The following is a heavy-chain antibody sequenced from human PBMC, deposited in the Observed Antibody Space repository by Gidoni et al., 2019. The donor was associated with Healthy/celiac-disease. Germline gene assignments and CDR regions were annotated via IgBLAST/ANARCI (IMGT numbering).Heavy chain of an antibody. CDR2: ISSSSSTI. Sequence: EVQLVEAGGGLVQPGGSLRLSCAASGFTFSSYGMNWVRQAPGKGLEWVSYISSSSSTIYYADSVKGRFTISRDNAKNSLYLQMNSLRAEDTAVYYCARQQLVSHFDYWGQGTLVTVSS. CDR1: GFTFSSYG. D-gene: IGHD6-13*01. J-gene: IGHJ4*02. CDR3: ARQQLVSHFDY. V-gene: IGHV3-48*01.